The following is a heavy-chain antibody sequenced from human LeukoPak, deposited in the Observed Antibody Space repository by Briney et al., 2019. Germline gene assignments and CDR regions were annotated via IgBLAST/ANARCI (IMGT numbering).Heavy chain of an antibody. CDR1: GYSFTSYW. CDR3: ARLMGTMVMGDYFDY. J-gene: IGHJ4*02. Sequence: GESLKISCKGSGYSFTSYWIGWVRQMPGKGLEWMGIIYPGDSDTRYSPSFQGQVTISADKSISTAYLQWSSLKASDTAMYYCARLMGTMVMGDYFDYWGQGTLVTVSS. CDR2: IYPGDSDT. V-gene: IGHV5-51*01. D-gene: IGHD3-10*01.